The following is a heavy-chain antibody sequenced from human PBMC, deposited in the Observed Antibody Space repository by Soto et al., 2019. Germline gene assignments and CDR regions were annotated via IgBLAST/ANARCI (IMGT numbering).Heavy chain of an antibody. V-gene: IGHV1-8*01. CDR1: GYTFTSYD. CDR3: ARDIGSSGWYHDALDI. CDR2: MNPNSGNT. J-gene: IGHJ3*02. D-gene: IGHD6-19*01. Sequence: ASVKVSCKASGYTFTSYDINWVRQATGQGLEWMGWMNPNSGNTGYAQKFQGRVTMTRNTSISTAYMELSSLRSEDTAVYYCARDIGSSGWYHDALDIWGQGTMVTVSS.